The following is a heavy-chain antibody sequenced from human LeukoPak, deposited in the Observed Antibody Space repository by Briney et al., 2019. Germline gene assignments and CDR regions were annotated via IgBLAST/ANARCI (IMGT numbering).Heavy chain of an antibody. J-gene: IGHJ4*02. V-gene: IGHV3-74*01. CDR2: INSDGSST. D-gene: IGHD2-2*01. CDR1: GFTFRSYW. CDR3: ARGGGRYCSSTSCYVAY. Sequence: GGSLRLSCAASGFTFRSYWMHWVRQAPGKGLVWVSRINSDGSSTSYADSVKGRFTISRDNAKNTLYLQMNSLRAEDTAVYYCARGGGRYCSSTSCYVAYWGQGTLVTVSS.